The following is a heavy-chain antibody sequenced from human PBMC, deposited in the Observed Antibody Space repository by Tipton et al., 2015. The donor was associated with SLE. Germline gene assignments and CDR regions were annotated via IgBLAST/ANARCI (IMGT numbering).Heavy chain of an antibody. CDR1: GGSISSYY. CDR2: IYTGGYT. D-gene: IGHD6-6*01. CDR3: ARGSGGSSSDAFDI. Sequence: TLSLTCTVSGGSISSYYWSWIRQPPGKGLGWIGSIYTGGYTYYNPSLKSRVTISVDTSKNQFSLKLSSVTAADTAVYYCARGSGGSSSDAFDIWGQGTMVTVSS. J-gene: IGHJ3*02. V-gene: IGHV4-4*09.